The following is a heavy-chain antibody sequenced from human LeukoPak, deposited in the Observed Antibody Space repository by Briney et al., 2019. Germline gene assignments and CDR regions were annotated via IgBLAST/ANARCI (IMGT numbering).Heavy chain of an antibody. CDR2: IIPILGIA. J-gene: IGHJ1*01. V-gene: IGHV1-69*04. CDR3: ARGQGSEQQLVFFSEYFQH. D-gene: IGHD6-13*01. Sequence: ASVKVSCKASGGTFSSYAISWVRQAPGQGLEWMGRIIPILGIADYAQKFQGRVTITADKSTSTAYMELSSLRSEDTAVYYCARGQGSEQQLVFFSEYFQHWGQGTLVTVSS. CDR1: GGTFSSYA.